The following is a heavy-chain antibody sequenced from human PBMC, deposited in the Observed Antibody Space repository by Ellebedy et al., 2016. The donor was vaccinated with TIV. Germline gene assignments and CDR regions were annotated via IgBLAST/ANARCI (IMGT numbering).Heavy chain of an antibody. CDR2: ISYDDGSNQ. Sequence: GESLKISCAASGFTFSNYAMHWIRQAPGKGLEWVAVISYDDGSNQYYADSVKGRFTISRDNSNNTLYLQMNSLRLDDTAVFYCARAGTNWDFDYWGQGALVTVSS. CDR1: GFTFSNYA. J-gene: IGHJ4*02. CDR3: ARAGTNWDFDY. V-gene: IGHV3-30*04. D-gene: IGHD1-1*01.